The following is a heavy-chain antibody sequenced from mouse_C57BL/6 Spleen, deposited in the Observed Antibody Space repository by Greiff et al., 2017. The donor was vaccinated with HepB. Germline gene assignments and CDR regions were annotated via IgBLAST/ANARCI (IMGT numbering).Heavy chain of an antibody. CDR1: GFTFSDYY. CDR3: ARLGHYYGSSPYYFDY. CDR2: ISNGGGST. V-gene: IGHV5-12*01. D-gene: IGHD1-1*01. J-gene: IGHJ2*01. Sequence: DVMLVESGGGLVQPGGSLKLSCAASGFTFSDYYMYWVRQTPEKRLEWVAYISNGGGSTYYPDTVKGRFTISRDNAKNTLYLQMSRLKSEDTAMYYCARLGHYYGSSPYYFDYWGQGTTLTVSS.